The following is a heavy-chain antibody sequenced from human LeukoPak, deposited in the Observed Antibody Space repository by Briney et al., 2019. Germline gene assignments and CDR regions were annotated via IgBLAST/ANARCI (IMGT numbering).Heavy chain of an antibody. CDR3: ARCRYSSTYRHSFDI. V-gene: IGHV4-59*01. D-gene: IGHD1-26*01. J-gene: IGHJ3*02. Sequence: SETLSLTCIVSGGSISNYYWSWIRQPPGKGPEWIGYIYNTGSTDYNPSLKSRVTISVDTSKNQFSLILSTLTAADTAVYYCARCRYSSTYRHSFDIWGHGAMVTVSS. CDR2: IYNTGST. CDR1: GGSISNYY.